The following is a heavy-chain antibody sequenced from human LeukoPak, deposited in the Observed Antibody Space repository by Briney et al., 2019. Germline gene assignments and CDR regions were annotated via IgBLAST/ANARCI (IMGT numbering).Heavy chain of an antibody. Sequence: ASVKVSCKVSGCTLNELSMHWVRQAPGKGLEWMGGFDPEDGETIYAQKFQRRVTMTEDTSTDTAYMELSSLRSEDTAVYYCATEPVAAAGTGFDYWGQGTLVTVSS. CDR3: ATEPVAAAGTGFDY. CDR1: GCTLNELS. V-gene: IGHV1-24*01. D-gene: IGHD6-13*01. J-gene: IGHJ4*02. CDR2: FDPEDGET.